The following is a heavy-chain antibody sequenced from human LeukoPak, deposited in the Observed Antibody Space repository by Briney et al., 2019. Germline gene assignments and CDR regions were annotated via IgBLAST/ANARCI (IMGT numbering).Heavy chain of an antibody. CDR2: IVYTGRT. CDR3: ARDSWWDGSKTFSDWFGP. D-gene: IGHD3-10*01. Sequence: SETLSLTCTVSGGSIGSYYWSWVRQPPEKGLEWIGNIVYTGRTNYNPSLKSRVTMSIDTSKNQFSLRLKSVTAADTAVYYCARDSWWDGSKTFSDWFGPWGQGTLVTVSS. CDR1: GGSIGSYY. J-gene: IGHJ5*02. V-gene: IGHV4-59*01.